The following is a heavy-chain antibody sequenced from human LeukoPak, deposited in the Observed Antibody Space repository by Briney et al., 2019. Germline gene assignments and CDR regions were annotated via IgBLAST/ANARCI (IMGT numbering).Heavy chain of an antibody. CDR2: IYYSGST. V-gene: IGHV4-59*01. J-gene: IGHJ4*02. Sequence: SETLSLTCTVSGGSISSYYWSWIRQPPGKGPEWIGYIYYSGSTNYNPSLKSRVTISVDTSKNQFSLKLSSVTAADTAVYYCARGDVAGRFDYWGQGTLVTVSS. D-gene: IGHD6-19*01. CDR1: GGSISSYY. CDR3: ARGDVAGRFDY.